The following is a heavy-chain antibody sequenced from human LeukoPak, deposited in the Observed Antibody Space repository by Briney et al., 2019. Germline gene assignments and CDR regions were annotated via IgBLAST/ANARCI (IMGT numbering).Heavy chain of an antibody. D-gene: IGHD4-17*01. CDR2: ISSGANTI. CDR3: ARVMTTVTPGLDY. J-gene: IGHJ4*02. V-gene: IGHV3-11*04. CDR1: GFTFSDYY. Sequence: TGGSLRLSCAASGFTFSDYYMTWIRQAPGKGLEWVSYISSGANTIYYADSVKGRFTISRDNAKNSLYLQMNSLRAEDTAVYYCARVMTTVTPGLDYWGQGTLVTVSS.